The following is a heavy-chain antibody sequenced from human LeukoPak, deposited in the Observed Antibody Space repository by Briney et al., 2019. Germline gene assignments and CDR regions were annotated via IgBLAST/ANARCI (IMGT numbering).Heavy chain of an antibody. Sequence: SETLSLTCAVYGGSFTGYYWSWIRQPPGKGLEWIGEINRNGNTNYNPSLKSRVTMLVDTSKKQFSLNLSSVTAADTAVYYCARIVLPYYYDTTALKGYFDLWGRGTLVTVSS. CDR3: ARIVLPYYYDTTALKGYFDL. CDR2: INRNGNT. J-gene: IGHJ2*01. V-gene: IGHV4-34*01. D-gene: IGHD3-22*01. CDR1: GGSFTGYY.